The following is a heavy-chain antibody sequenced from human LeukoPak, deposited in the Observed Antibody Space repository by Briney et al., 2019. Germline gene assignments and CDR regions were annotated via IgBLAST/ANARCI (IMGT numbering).Heavy chain of an antibody. CDR3: AKDYEPLVGVHRWGDWFDP. CDR2: ISGTGGST. J-gene: IGHJ5*02. V-gene: IGHV3-23*01. Sequence: GGSLRLSCAASGFTFSTYAMAWVRQAPGKGLEWVSRISGTGGSTYYADSVKGRFTISRDNSKNTLYLQMNSLRAEDTAVYYCAKDYEPLVGVHRWGDWFDPWGQGPLVTVSS. D-gene: IGHD1-26*01. CDR1: GFTFSTYA.